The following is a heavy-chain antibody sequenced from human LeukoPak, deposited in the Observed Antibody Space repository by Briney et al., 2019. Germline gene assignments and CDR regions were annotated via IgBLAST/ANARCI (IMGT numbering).Heavy chain of an antibody. CDR1: EFTFSTSW. V-gene: IGHV3-7*05. Sequence: PGGSLRLSCAASEFTFSTSWMTWVRQAPWKGLEWVANIKEDGSVRNYVDSVKGRFTISRVNAKNSLYLQMNSLRAEDTAVYYCARDSAYNAFDYWGQGTLVTVSS. CDR3: ARDSAYNAFDY. CDR2: IKEDGSVR. D-gene: IGHD5-12*01. J-gene: IGHJ4*02.